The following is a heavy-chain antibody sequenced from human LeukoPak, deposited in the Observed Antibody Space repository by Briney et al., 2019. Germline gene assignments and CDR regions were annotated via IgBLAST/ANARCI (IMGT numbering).Heavy chain of an antibody. V-gene: IGHV1-18*01. CDR3: AREGTLGGRPADYEYYYYSGMDV. CDR1: GYTFTSYG. J-gene: IGHJ6*02. CDR2: ISAYNGNT. Sequence: ASVKVSCKASGYTFTSYGISWVRQAPGQGLEWMGWISAYNGNTNYAQKLQGRVTMTTDTSTSTAYMELRSLRSDDTAVYYCAREGTLGGRPADYEYYYYSGMDVWGQGTTVTVSS. D-gene: IGHD4/OR15-4a*01.